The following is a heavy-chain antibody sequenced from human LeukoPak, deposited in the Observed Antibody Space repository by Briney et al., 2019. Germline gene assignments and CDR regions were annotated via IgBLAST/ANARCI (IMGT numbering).Heavy chain of an antibody. CDR2: IDPNSGGT. J-gene: IGHJ4*02. V-gene: IGHV1-2*02. Sequence: ASVKVSCEASGYTFIGYYTHWVRQAPGQGLEWMGWIDPNSGGTTYAQKFQGRVIMTRDTSTGTAYMELSRLRSDDTAVYYCARDRDTMIVVATALAIWGQGTLVTVSS. CDR3: ARDRDTMIVVATALAI. D-gene: IGHD3-22*01. CDR1: GYTFIGYY.